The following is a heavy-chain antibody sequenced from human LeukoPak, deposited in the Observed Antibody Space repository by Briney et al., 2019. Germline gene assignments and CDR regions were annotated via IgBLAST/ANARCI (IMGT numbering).Heavy chain of an antibody. CDR2: IKSKTDGGTT. J-gene: IGHJ4*02. CDR3: TPVHSGWSYYFDC. Sequence: GGSLRLSCAASGFTFSNAWMSWVRQAPGKGLEWVGRIKSKTDGGTTDYAAPVKGRFTISRDDSKNTLYLQMNSLKTEDTAVYYCTPVHSGWSYYFDCWGQGTLVTVSS. V-gene: IGHV3-15*01. D-gene: IGHD6-19*01. CDR1: GFTFSNAW.